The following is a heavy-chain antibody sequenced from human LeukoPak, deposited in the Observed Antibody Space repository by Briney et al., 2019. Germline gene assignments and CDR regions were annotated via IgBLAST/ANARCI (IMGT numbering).Heavy chain of an antibody. D-gene: IGHD6-19*01. Sequence: ASVKVSCKASGYTSTSYDINWVRQATGQGLEWMGWMNPNSGNTGYAQKFQGRVTMTRNTSISTAYMELSSLRSEDTAVYYCARGQVSSGWYWGSYYYYGMDVWGQGTTVTVSS. CDR3: ARGQVSSGWYWGSYYYYGMDV. J-gene: IGHJ6*02. CDR1: GYTSTSYD. CDR2: MNPNSGNT. V-gene: IGHV1-8*01.